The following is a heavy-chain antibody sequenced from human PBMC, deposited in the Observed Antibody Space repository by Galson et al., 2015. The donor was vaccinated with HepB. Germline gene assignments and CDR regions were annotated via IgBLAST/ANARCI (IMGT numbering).Heavy chain of an antibody. V-gene: IGHV3-23*01. CDR3: ARYGSGSFYYFDY. Sequence: SLRLSCAASGFTFSSYAMSWVCQAPGKGLEWVSAISGSGGSTYYADSVKGRFTISRDNSKNTLYLQMNSLRAEDTAVYYCARYGSGSFYYFDYWGQGTLVTVSS. CDR2: ISGSGGST. CDR1: GFTFSSYA. D-gene: IGHD3-10*01. J-gene: IGHJ4*02.